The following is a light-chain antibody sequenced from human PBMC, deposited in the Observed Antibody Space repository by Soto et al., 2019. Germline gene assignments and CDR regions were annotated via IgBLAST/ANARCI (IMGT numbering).Light chain of an antibody. V-gene: IGKV3-11*01. J-gene: IGKJ5*01. CDR2: DAS. CDR3: QQYSDWPIT. CDR1: QSVSSY. Sequence: EIVFTQSPAARSLSPGGRATLSCRASQSVSSYLAWYQQKPGQAPRLLIYDASNRATGIPARFSGSGSGTDFTLTISSLQSEDFAVYYCQQYSDWPITLGQGTQLEIK.